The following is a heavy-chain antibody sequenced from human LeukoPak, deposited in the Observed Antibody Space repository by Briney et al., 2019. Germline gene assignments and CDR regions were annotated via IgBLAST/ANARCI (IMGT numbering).Heavy chain of an antibody. V-gene: IGHV3-21*01. Sequence: PGGSLRLSCAASGFTFDDHAMNWVRQAPGKGLEWVSSISSSSSYIYYADSVKGRFTISRDNAKNSLYLQMNSLRAEDTAVYYCAGGYCSGGSCYSIYWGQGTLVTVSS. CDR3: AGGYCSGGSCYSIY. J-gene: IGHJ4*02. D-gene: IGHD2-15*01. CDR1: GFTFDDHA. CDR2: ISSSSSYI.